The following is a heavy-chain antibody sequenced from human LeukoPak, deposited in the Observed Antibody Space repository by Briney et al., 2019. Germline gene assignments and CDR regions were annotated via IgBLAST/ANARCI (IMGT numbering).Heavy chain of an antibody. V-gene: IGHV1-46*01. Sequence: GASVKVSCKASGYTFTSYYMHWVRQAPGQGLEWMGIINPSGGSTSYAQKSQGRVTMTRDMSTSAVYMELSSLRSEDTAVYYCARTDPYYYDSSGYYFFDYWGQGTLVTVSS. J-gene: IGHJ4*02. CDR3: ARTDPYYYDSSGYYFFDY. CDR2: INPSGGST. CDR1: GYTFTSYY. D-gene: IGHD3-22*01.